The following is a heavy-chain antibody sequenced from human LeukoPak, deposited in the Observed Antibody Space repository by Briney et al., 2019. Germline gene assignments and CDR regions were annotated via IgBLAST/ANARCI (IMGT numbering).Heavy chain of an antibody. J-gene: IGHJ4*02. CDR2: ISYDGSNK. CDR1: GFTFSSYG. CDR3: AKDHNWNDVEGYFDY. V-gene: IGHV3-30*18. Sequence: PGRSLRLYCAAYGFTFSSYGMHWVRQAPGKGLEWVAVISYDGSNKYYADSVKGRFTISRDNSKNTLYLQMNSLRAEDTAVYYCAKDHNWNDVEGYFDYWGQGTLVTVSS. D-gene: IGHD1-1*01.